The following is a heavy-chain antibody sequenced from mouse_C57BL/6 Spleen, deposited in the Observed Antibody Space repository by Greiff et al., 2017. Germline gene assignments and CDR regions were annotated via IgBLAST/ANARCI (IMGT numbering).Heavy chain of an antibody. CDR3: ARYYDGGAVDD. Sequence: QVQLKESGPELVKPGASVKISCKASGYTFTDYYINWVKQRPGQGLEWIGWIFPGSGSTNSNEKFKGKATLTVDKSSSPAYMLLSSLTSEDSAGYVCARYYDGGAVDDWGQGTSVTVSS. CDR1: GYTFTDYY. D-gene: IGHD2-3*01. V-gene: IGHV1-75*01. CDR2: IFPGSGST. J-gene: IGHJ4*01.